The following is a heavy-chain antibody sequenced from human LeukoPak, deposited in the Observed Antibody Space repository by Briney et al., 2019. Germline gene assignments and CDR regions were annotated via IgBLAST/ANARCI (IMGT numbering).Heavy chain of an antibody. CDR3: ARELGEPGDY. V-gene: IGHV3-53*01. D-gene: IGHD2-21*01. CDR2: IYSGGNT. CDR1: GFTFGSTY. Sequence: PGGSLRLSCAASGFTFGSTYMSWVRQAPGKGLEWVSVIYSGGNTYYADSVKGRFTISRDNPKNAVYLQMSSLRAEDTAVYYCARELGEPGDYWGQGTLVTVSS. J-gene: IGHJ4*02.